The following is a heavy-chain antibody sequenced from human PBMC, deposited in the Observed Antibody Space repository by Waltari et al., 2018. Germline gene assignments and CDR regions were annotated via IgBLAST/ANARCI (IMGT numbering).Heavy chain of an antibody. D-gene: IGHD3-10*01. Sequence: EAQLVESGGGLVQPGGSLRLSCAVSEFTFSTYWMTWVRQAPGRGLEWVANRNHDGREKNYVDSVKGRFTISRDNARNSLYLHMNSLRAEDTAVYYCATYRWLGYWGQGTLVTVSS. V-gene: IGHV3-7*03. J-gene: IGHJ4*02. CDR3: ATYRWLGY. CDR2: RNHDGREK. CDR1: EFTFSTYW.